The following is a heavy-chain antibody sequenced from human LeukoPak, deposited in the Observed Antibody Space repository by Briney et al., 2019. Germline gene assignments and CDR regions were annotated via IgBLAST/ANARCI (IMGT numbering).Heavy chain of an antibody. V-gene: IGHV4-59*01. CDR2: IYYSGST. CDR3: ARGGTRRYFDY. Sequence: PSETLSLTCTVSGGSISSYHWSWIRQPPGKGLEWIGYIYYSGSTNYNPSLKSRVTISVDTPKNQFSLKLSSVTAADTAVYYCARGGTRRYFDYWGQGALVTVSS. J-gene: IGHJ4*02. CDR1: GGSISSYH. D-gene: IGHD1-1*01.